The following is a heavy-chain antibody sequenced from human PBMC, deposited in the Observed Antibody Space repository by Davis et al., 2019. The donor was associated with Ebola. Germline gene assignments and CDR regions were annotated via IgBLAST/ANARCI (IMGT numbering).Heavy chain of an antibody. D-gene: IGHD2-2*01. V-gene: IGHV3-48*03. J-gene: IGHJ5*02. CDR2: ISSSGSTI. CDR1: GFTFSSYE. CDR3: ARDIPYCSSTSCYVFPLPNWFDP. Sequence: GESLKISCAASGFTFSSYEMNWVRQAPGKGLEWVSYISSSGSTIYYADSVKGRFTISRDNAKNTLYLQMNSLRAEDTALYYCARDIPYCSSTSCYVFPLPNWFDPWGQGTLVTVSS.